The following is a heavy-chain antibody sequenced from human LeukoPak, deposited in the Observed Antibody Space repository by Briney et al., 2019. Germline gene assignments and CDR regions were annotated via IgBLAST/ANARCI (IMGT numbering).Heavy chain of an antibody. J-gene: IGHJ3*02. CDR2: IKQDGSEK. Sequence: GGSLRLSCAASGFTFSSYWVSWVRQAPGKGLEWVANIKQDGSEKYYVDSVKGRFTISRDNAKNSLYLQMNSLRAEDTAVYYCARVRYQLPDAFDIWGQGTMVTVSS. CDR3: ARVRYQLPDAFDI. V-gene: IGHV3-7*01. D-gene: IGHD2-2*01. CDR1: GFTFSSYW.